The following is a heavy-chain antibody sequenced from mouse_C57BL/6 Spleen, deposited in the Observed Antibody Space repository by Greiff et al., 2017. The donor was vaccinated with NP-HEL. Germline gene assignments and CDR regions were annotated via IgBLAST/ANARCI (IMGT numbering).Heavy chain of an antibody. Sequence: QVQLKESGPGLVQPSQSLSITCTVSGFSLTSYGVHWVRQSPGKGLEWLGVIWSGGSTDYNAAFISRLSISKDNSKSQVFFKMNSLQADDTAIYYCARTGGTGTGNYFDYWGQGTTLTVSS. J-gene: IGHJ2*01. CDR2: IWSGGST. CDR3: ARTGGTGTGNYFDY. CDR1: GFSLTSYG. V-gene: IGHV2-2*01. D-gene: IGHD4-1*01.